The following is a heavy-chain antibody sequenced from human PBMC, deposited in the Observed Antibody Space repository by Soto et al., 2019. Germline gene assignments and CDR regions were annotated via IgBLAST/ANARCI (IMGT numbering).Heavy chain of an antibody. V-gene: IGHV3-30*18. CDR2: ISYDGSNK. D-gene: IGHD6-6*01. CDR1: GFTFSSYG. Sequence: QVQLVESGGGVVQPGRSLRLSCAASGFTFSSYGMHWVRQALGEGLEWVAVISYDGSNKYYADSVKGRFTVSRDNSKNTLFLQMNSLRGEDTAVYYCAKESYSSSSYYYGMDVWGQGTTVTVSS. J-gene: IGHJ6*02. CDR3: AKESYSSSSYYYGMDV.